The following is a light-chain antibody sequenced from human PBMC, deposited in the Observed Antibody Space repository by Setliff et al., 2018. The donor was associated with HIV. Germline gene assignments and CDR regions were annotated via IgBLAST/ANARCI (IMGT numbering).Light chain of an antibody. CDR2: DVT. CDR1: SSDVGSYNY. V-gene: IGLV2-11*01. J-gene: IGLJ1*01. CDR3: SSFAGRLYV. Sequence: QSALAQPRSVSGSPGQSVTIPCTGTSSDVGSYNYVTWYQQHPGKVPKLMIYDVTRRPSGVPDRFSGSRSGNTASLTISGLQAEDEADYYCSSFAGRLYVFGTGTKVTVL.